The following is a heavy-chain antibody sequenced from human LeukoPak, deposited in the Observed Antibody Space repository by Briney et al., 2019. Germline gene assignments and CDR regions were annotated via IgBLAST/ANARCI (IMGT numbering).Heavy chain of an antibody. CDR1: GFTFSSYW. CDR2: INSDGSST. J-gene: IGHJ3*02. Sequence: GGSLRLSCAASGFTFSSYWMHWVHQAPGEGLVWVSRINSDGSSTINADSVKGRFTISRDNAKNTLYLQMNSLRVEDTAVYYCARDGGSGYLGAFDIWGRGTMVTVSS. D-gene: IGHD3-22*01. V-gene: IGHV3-74*01. CDR3: ARDGGSGYLGAFDI.